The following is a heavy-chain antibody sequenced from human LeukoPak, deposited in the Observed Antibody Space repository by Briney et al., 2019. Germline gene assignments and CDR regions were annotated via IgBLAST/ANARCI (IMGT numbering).Heavy chain of an antibody. CDR3: ASRMVNSGSLLPFDY. J-gene: IGHJ4*02. Sequence: ASVKVSCKASGYTFTGYSMHWVRQAPGQGLEWMGWIIPNSGGTNYAQKFQARVTLTRDTSISTAYMELSRLRSDDTAVYYCASRMVNSGSLLPFDYWGQGTLVTVS. D-gene: IGHD1-26*01. CDR2: IIPNSGGT. V-gene: IGHV1-2*02. CDR1: GYTFTGYS.